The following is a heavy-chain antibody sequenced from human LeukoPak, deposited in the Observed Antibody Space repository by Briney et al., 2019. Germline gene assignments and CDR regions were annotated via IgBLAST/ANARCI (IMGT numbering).Heavy chain of an antibody. V-gene: IGHV4-39*07. CDR3: ARDCSYGWGYYYYGMDV. CDR1: GGSISSSSYY. Sequence: SETLSLTCTVSGGSISSSSYYWGWIRQPPGKGLEWIGSIYYGGSTYYNSPLKSRVTISVDISKNQFSLKVSPVTAADTAVYYCARDCSYGWGYYYYGMDVWGQGTTVTVSS. J-gene: IGHJ6*02. D-gene: IGHD5-18*01. CDR2: IYYGGST.